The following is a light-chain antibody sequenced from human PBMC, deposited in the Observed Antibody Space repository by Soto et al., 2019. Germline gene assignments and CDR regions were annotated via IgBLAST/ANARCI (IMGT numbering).Light chain of an antibody. CDR2: EVS. V-gene: IGLV2-14*01. Sequence: QSVLTQPASVSGSPGQSIVISCTGTSSDVGSHNHVSWYQQYPGKAPKLMIYEVSNRPSGVSNRFSGSKSGSTASLTISGLQAEDEAEYYCNSLSATGTSYVFGAGTKLTVL. CDR1: SSDVGSHNH. CDR3: NSLSATGTSYV. J-gene: IGLJ1*01.